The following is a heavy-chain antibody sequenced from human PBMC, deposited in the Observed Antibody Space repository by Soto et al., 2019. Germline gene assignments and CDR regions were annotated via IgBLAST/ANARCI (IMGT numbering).Heavy chain of an antibody. V-gene: IGHV1-3*01. J-gene: IGHJ5*02. D-gene: IGHD2-15*01. CDR2: INAGNGNT. CDR1: RYTFTSYA. Sequence: GASVKVSCKASRYTFTSYAMRWVRQSPGQRLEWMGWINAGNGNTKYSQKFQGRVTITRDTSASTAYMELSSLRSEDTAVYYCARDYRYCSGGSCRSGVVDPWGQGTLVTVSS. CDR3: ARDYRYCSGGSCRSGVVDP.